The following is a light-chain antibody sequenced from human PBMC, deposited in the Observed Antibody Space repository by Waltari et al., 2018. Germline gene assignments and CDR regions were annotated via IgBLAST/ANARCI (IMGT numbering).Light chain of an antibody. CDR1: QSVYNF. CDR2: EES. Sequence: VVTQSPATLSLSPGERATISCRASQSVYNFLAWYQQKPGQAPRLLIYEESQRATGIPARFSGSGAGTDFTLTISSLEPEDAAVYYCQQRANWPPLTFGGGTKVEIK. CDR3: QQRANWPPLT. V-gene: IGKV3-11*01. J-gene: IGKJ4*01.